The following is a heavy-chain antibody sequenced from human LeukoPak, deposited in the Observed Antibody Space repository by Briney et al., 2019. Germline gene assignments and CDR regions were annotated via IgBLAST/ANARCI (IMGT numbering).Heavy chain of an antibody. CDR3: ARHRAYSSSSPFDY. CDR1: GGSISSLY. J-gene: IGHJ4*02. V-gene: IGHV4-59*08. D-gene: IGHD6-6*01. Sequence: KPSETLSLTCSVSGGSISSLYWSWIRQAPGKGLEWIGYIYYTGSTNYNPSLKSRVTMFVDMSKNQFSLRLSSVTAADTAVYYCARHRAYSSSSPFDYWGQGTLVTVSS. CDR2: IYYTGST.